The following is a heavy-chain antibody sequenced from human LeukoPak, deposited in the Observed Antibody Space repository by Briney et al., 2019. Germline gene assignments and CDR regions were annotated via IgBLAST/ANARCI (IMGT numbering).Heavy chain of an antibody. CDR1: GGSISSSGYY. Sequence: SETLSLTCTVSGGSISSSGYYWGWIRQPPGKGLEWIGSVDYTGITSHSPSLKSRVTISVDTSKNQFSLKLSSVTAADMAVYYCARGNPPYYDFWSGEYYYYYGMDVWGQGTTVTVSS. V-gene: IGHV4-39*01. J-gene: IGHJ6*02. CDR2: VDYTGIT. D-gene: IGHD3-3*01. CDR3: ARGNPPYYDFWSGEYYYYYGMDV.